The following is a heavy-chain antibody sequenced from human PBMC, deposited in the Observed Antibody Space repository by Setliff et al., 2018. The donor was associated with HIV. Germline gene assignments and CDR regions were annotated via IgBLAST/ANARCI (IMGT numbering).Heavy chain of an antibody. V-gene: IGHV3-7*01. CDR1: GFTFSSYW. CDR3: ARTMTTVPFDY. J-gene: IGHJ4*02. CDR2: IKQDGSEK. D-gene: IGHD4-17*01. Sequence: PGGSLRLSCAASGFTFSSYWMSWVRQAPGKGLEWVANIKQDGSEKYYVDSVKGRFTISRDNAKSSLYLQMNSLRAEDTAVYYCARTMTTVPFDYWGQGTLVTVSS.